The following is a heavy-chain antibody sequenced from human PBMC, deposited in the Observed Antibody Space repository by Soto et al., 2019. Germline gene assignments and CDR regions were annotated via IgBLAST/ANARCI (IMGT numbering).Heavy chain of an antibody. V-gene: IGHV1-69*06. D-gene: IGHD6-13*01. CDR2: IIPIFGTA. CDR1: GGTFSSYA. CDR3: AGGGSSSWYFYGMDV. Sequence: QVQLVQSGAEVKKPGSSVKVSCKASGGTFSSYAISWVRQAPGQGLEWMGGIIPIFGTANYAQKFQGRVTITADKSTSTAYMGLRSLRSEDTAVYYLAGGGSSSWYFYGMDVWGQGTTVTVSS. J-gene: IGHJ6*02.